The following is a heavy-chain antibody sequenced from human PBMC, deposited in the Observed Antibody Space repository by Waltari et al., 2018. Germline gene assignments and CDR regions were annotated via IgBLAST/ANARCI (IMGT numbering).Heavy chain of an antibody. V-gene: IGHV4-30-2*01. D-gene: IGHD3-10*01. CDR1: GGSIRRGGYS. J-gene: IGHJ5*02. Sequence: QLQLQESGSGLVKPSQTLSLTCAVSGGSIRRGGYSWSWIRQPPGKGLEWIGYIYHSGSTYYNPSLKSRVTISVDRSKNQFSLKLSSVTAADTAVYYCARGQITMVRGNWFDPWGQGTLVTVSS. CDR2: IYHSGST. CDR3: ARGQITMVRGNWFDP.